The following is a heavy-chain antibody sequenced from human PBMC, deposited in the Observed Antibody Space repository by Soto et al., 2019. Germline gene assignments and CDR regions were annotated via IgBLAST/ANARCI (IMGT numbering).Heavy chain of an antibody. CDR2: IYYSWST. Sequence: QVQLQESGPGLVKPSETLSLTCTVSGGSISSYYWSWIRQPPGKGLEWIGYIYYSWSTNYNPSLKSRVTISVDTSKNQFSLKLSSVTAADTAVYYCARRWGSAADYWGQGTLVTVSS. D-gene: IGHD2-15*01. CDR3: ARRWGSAADY. J-gene: IGHJ4*02. V-gene: IGHV4-59*08. CDR1: GGSISSYY.